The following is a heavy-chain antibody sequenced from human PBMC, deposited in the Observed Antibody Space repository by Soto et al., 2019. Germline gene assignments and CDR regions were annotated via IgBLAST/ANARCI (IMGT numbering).Heavy chain of an antibody. CDR1: GFTFSSYA. J-gene: IGHJ4*02. D-gene: IGHD3-10*01. CDR3: AKTRLAVWGVIVPFDY. CDR2: ISGSGGST. Sequence: GGSLRLSCAASGFTFSSYAMSWVRQAPGKGLEWVSAISGSGGSTYYADSVKGRFTISRDNSKNTLYLQMNSLRAEDTAVYYCAKTRLAVWGVIVPFDYWGQGTLVTVSS. V-gene: IGHV3-23*01.